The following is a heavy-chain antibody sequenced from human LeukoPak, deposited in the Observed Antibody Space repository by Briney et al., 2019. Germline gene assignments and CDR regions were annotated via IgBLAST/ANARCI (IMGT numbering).Heavy chain of an antibody. V-gene: IGHV4-59*01. CDR2: IYHSGST. Sequence: SETLSLTCTASGGSISNYYWSWIRQPPGKGLEWIGYIYHSGSTNYNPSLKSRVTISVDTSKNQFSLKLSSVTSADTAVYYCARGTGGSGSYGSDYYYYMDVWGKGTTVTISS. J-gene: IGHJ6*03. CDR3: ARGTGGSGSYGSDYYYYMDV. D-gene: IGHD3-10*01. CDR1: GGSISNYY.